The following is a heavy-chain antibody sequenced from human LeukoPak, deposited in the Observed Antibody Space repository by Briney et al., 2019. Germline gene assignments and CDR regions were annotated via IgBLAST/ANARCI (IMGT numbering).Heavy chain of an antibody. Sequence: ASVKLSCKASGYTFTSYDINWVRQATGQGLEWMGWMNPNSGNTGYAQKFQGRVTITRNTSISTAYMELRRLGSEDTAVYYCARGNYYSRYGYDIYDYWGQGTLVTVSS. CDR2: MNPNSGNT. D-gene: IGHD3-3*01. CDR3: ARGNYYSRYGYDIYDY. V-gene: IGHV1-8*03. CDR1: GYTFTSYD. J-gene: IGHJ4*02.